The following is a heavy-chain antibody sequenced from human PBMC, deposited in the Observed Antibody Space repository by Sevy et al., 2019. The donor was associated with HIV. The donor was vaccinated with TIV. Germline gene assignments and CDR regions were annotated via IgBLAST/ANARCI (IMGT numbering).Heavy chain of an antibody. Sequence: SETLSLTCTVSGDSISNNDYYWAWIRQPPGKGLDWIGSIYYSGSTYYTPSLKSRVTISVDTSKNQFSLKLRSVTAADTAVYYCAREGPRIAQFDYWGPGTLVTVSS. V-gene: IGHV4-39*02. D-gene: IGHD2-21*01. J-gene: IGHJ4*02. CDR1: GDSISNNDYY. CDR3: AREGPRIAQFDY. CDR2: IYYSGST.